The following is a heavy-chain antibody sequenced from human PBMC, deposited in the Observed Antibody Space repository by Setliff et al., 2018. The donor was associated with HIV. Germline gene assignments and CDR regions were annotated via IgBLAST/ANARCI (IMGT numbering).Heavy chain of an antibody. J-gene: IGHJ4*02. D-gene: IGHD3-22*01. CDR2: IHYDGRDQ. CDR3: VRGSGYYYFDN. CDR1: RFTFSNYG. Sequence: GGSLRLSCATSRFTFSNYGMHWVRQAPGKGLEWVTFIHYDGRDQYYADSVKGRFTISRDNAKNMLYLQMNSLSADDTAVYYCVRGSGYYYFDNWGQGALVTVSS. V-gene: IGHV3-30*02.